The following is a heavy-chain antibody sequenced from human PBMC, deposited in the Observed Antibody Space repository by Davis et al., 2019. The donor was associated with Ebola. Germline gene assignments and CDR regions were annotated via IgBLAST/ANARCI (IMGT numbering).Heavy chain of an antibody. V-gene: IGHV1-8*01. D-gene: IGHD6-25*01. CDR1: GYTFTSYD. CDR2: MNPNSGNT. J-gene: IGHJ5*02. CDR3: TRSETSSGWFDP. Sequence: AASVKVSCKASGYTFTSYDINWVRQATGQGLEWMGWMNPNSGNTGYAQMFQGRVTMTRNTSITTAYMELSNLRSEGTAVYYCTRSETSSGWFDPWGQGTPVTVSS.